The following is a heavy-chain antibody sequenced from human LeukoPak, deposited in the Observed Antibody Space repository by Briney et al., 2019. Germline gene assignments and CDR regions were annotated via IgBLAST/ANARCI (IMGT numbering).Heavy chain of an antibody. CDR3: ARDRSSGYYYGMDV. CDR2: IYTGGST. CDR1: GFTVSSNY. J-gene: IGHJ6*04. V-gene: IGHV3-53*01. Sequence: GESMTLACAAAGFTVSSNYMSWVRQAAGKGLEWVAVIYTGGSTYYDDSVKGRFTISRDNSKNTLYHQMNTQTADDTPVYYCARDRSSGYYYGMDVWGKGTTVTVSS. D-gene: IGHD6-6*01.